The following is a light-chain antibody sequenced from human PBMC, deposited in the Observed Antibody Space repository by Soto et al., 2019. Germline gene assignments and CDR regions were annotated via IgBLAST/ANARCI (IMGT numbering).Light chain of an antibody. CDR2: EVS. CDR3: GSYVGGNDYV. V-gene: IGLV2-8*01. Sequence: QSALTQPPSASGSPGQSLTISCTGTSSYVRDFNYISWYQQHPGKSPRLMIYEVSKRPSGVPDRFSGSKSGNTASLTVSWIQAADEADDYCGSYVGGNDYVFGTGAKRTVL. J-gene: IGLJ1*01. CDR1: SSYVRDFNY.